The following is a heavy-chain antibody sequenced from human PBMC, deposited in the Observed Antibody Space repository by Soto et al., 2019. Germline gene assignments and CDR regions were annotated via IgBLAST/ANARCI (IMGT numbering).Heavy chain of an antibody. CDR1: GFTFSSYA. Sequence: GGSLRLSCVASGFTFSSYAMSWVRQAPGKGLEWVSGISGSGVSTYYADSVRGRFTISRDYSKNTLYLQMNSLRAEDTAVYFCATDYSQTGYRSAGSCYSDYWGQGTLVTVSS. D-gene: IGHD2-15*01. J-gene: IGHJ4*02. CDR3: ATDYSQTGYRSAGSCYSDY. CDR2: ISGSGVST. V-gene: IGHV3-23*01.